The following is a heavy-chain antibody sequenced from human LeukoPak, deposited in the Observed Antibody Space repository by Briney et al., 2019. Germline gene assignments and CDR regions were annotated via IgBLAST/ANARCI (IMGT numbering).Heavy chain of an antibody. Sequence: GESLKISCKGSGYSFTSYWIGWVRQMPGKGLEWMGINYPGDSDTRYSPSFQGQVTISADKSISTAYLQWSSLNASDTAMYYCARRRAGSRCWGIYYYYGMDVWGQGTTVTVSS. CDR2: NYPGDSDT. CDR3: ARRRAGSRCWGIYYYYGMDV. CDR1: GYSFTSYW. J-gene: IGHJ6*02. V-gene: IGHV5-51*01. D-gene: IGHD6-19*01.